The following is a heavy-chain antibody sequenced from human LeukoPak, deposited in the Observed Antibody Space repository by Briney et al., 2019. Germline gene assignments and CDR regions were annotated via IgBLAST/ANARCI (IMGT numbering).Heavy chain of an antibody. Sequence: SETLSLTCTVSGYSISSGYYWGWIRQPPGKGLGWNGSIYHSGSTYYNPSLKSRVTISVDTSKNQFSLKLSSVTAADTAVYYCARDGPARPYYYDSSGFSWGQGTLVTVSS. CDR3: ARDGPARPYYYDSSGFS. V-gene: IGHV4-38-2*02. CDR1: GYSISSGYY. J-gene: IGHJ5*02. D-gene: IGHD3-22*01. CDR2: IYHSGST.